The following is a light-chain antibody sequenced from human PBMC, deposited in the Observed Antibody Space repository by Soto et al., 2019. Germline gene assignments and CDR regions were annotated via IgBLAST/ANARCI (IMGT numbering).Light chain of an antibody. V-gene: IGKV1-39*01. CDR1: QSISSSF. CDR2: SAS. Sequence: DIQMTQPPSSLSASLGDRVTITCRASQSISSSFLNWYQQKPGKAPKLLIFSASSLQSGVPSRFSGSGSGTDFTLTISSLQPEDVATYYCQKYNSAPQTFGQGTKVDIK. CDR3: QKYNSAPQT. J-gene: IGKJ1*01.